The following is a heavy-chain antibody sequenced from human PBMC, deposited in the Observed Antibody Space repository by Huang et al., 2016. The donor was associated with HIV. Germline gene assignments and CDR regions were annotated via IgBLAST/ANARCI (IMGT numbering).Heavy chain of an antibody. Sequence: QVQLQESGPGLVKPSETLSLTCTVSGGSIRGYFWNWIRQPPGKGLEWTGYIYYSGSTYYSPALKSRVTILLDKSKNQFSLKLTSVTAADTAMYYCARFSSDKGAFDIWGQGTMVTVSS. J-gene: IGHJ3*02. CDR2: IYYSGST. D-gene: IGHD3-3*01. CDR3: ARFSSDKGAFDI. V-gene: IGHV4-59*12. CDR1: GGSIRGYF.